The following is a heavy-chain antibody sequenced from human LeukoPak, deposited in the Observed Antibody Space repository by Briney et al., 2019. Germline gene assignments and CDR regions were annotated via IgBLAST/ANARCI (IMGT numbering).Heavy chain of an antibody. CDR3: ARDDERITIFGVATGAFDI. D-gene: IGHD3-3*01. V-gene: IGHV3-23*01. CDR2: IGGRGGST. J-gene: IGHJ3*02. Sequence: GGSLRLSCAASGFRFSDFTMTWVRQAPGKGPEWVSAIGGRGGSTYYADSLGGRFTISRDNAKNSLYLQMNSLRAEDTAVYYCARDDERITIFGVATGAFDIWGQGTMVTVSS. CDR1: GFRFSDFT.